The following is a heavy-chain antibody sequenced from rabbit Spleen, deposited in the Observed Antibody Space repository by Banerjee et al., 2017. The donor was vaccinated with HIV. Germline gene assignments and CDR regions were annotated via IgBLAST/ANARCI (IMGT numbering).Heavy chain of an antibody. D-gene: IGHD8-1*01. Sequence: QEQLVESGGGLVQPGGSLTLICKASGVALSDKAVMCWVRQAPGKGLEWIACINAGSSVFTSFASWAERRFFISKTSSTTVAMQMTPLTAVDAATYFCARDASSSFTSYGMYLWGQGTLVTVS. CDR3: ARDASSSFTSYGMYL. V-gene: IGHV1S45*01. J-gene: IGHJ3*01. CDR2: INAGSSVFT. CDR1: GVALSDKAV.